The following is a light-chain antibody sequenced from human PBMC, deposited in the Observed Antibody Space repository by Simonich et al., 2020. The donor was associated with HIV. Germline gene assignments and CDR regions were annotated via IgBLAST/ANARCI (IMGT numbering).Light chain of an antibody. J-gene: IGLJ3*02. CDR1: RGDVGGYNY. CDR3: SSYAGSNNLV. Sequence: QSDLTQPPSASGSPGQSVTISCTGTRGDVGGYNYVSWYQQHPGKAPILMIYEVSELPYWVPDRFSGSKSGTTASLTVSGLQAEDEADYYCSSYAGSNNLVFGGGTKLTVL. V-gene: IGLV2-8*01. CDR2: EVS.